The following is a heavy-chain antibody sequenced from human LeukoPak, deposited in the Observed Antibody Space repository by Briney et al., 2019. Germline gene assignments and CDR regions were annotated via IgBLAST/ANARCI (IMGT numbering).Heavy chain of an antibody. V-gene: IGHV3-21*01. CDR3: ARSRCSSTSCYRTRYFGY. Sequence: GGSLRLSCAASGFTFSSYSMNWVRQAPGKGLEWVSSISSSSSYIYYADSVKGRFTISRDNAKNSLYLQMNSLRAEDTAVYYCARSRCSSTSCYRTRYFGYWGQGTLVTVSS. J-gene: IGHJ4*02. CDR2: ISSSSSYI. CDR1: GFTFSSYS. D-gene: IGHD2-2*01.